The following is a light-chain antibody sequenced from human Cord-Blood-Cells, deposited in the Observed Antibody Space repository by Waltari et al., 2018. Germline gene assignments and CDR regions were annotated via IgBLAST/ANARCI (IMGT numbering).Light chain of an antibody. V-gene: IGLV2-11*01. Sequence: QSALTQPRSVSGSPGPSVTLSCTGTSSAVGGYNYVSWYQQHPGKAPKLMIYYVSKRPSGVPDRFSGSKSGNTASLTISGLQAEDEADYYCCSYAGSYTLVFGGGTKLTVL. CDR2: YVS. CDR3: CSYAGSYTLV. J-gene: IGLJ2*01. CDR1: SSAVGGYNY.